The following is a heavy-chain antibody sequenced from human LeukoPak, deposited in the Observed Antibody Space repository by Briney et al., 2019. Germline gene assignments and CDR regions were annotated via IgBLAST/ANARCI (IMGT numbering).Heavy chain of an antibody. D-gene: IGHD5-18*01. V-gene: IGHV3-48*01. CDR1: GFTFSSYS. J-gene: IGHJ4*02. CDR2: ISSSSSTI. Sequence: GGSLRLSCAASGFTFSSYSMNWVRQAPGKGLEWVSYISSSSSTIYYADSVKGRFTISRDNAKNSLYLQMNSLRAEDTAVYYCARDNGLIQLWLPPGGFDYWGQGTLVTVSA. CDR3: ARDNGLIQLWLPPGGFDY.